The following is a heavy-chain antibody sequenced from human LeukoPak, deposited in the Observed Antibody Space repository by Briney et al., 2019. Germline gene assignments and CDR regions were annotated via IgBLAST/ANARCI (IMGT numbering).Heavy chain of an antibody. CDR3: ARGYDFWSGLYYYYGMDV. CDR1: GGSVSSDSYY. J-gene: IGHJ6*02. Sequence: SETLSLTCTVSGGSVSSDSYYWSWIRQPPGKGLEWIGYIYYSGSTNYNPSLKSRVTISVDTSKNQFSLKLSSVTAADTAVYYCARGYDFWSGLYYYYGMDVWGQGTTVTVSS. D-gene: IGHD3-3*01. CDR2: IYYSGST. V-gene: IGHV4-61*01.